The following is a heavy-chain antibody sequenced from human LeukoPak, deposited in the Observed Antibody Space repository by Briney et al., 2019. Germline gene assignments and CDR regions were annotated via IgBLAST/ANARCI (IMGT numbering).Heavy chain of an antibody. J-gene: IGHJ4*02. V-gene: IGHV3-21*01. CDR3: ARDPIVDKAMVQDD. CDR1: GFTFSSYS. CDR2: ISSSSSYI. Sequence: GGSLRLSCAASGFTFSSYSMNWVRQAPGKGLEWVSSISSSSSYIYYADSVKVRFTISRDNAKNSLYLQMNSRRAEDTAVYYCARDPIVDKAMVQDDWGQGTLVTVSS. D-gene: IGHD5-18*01.